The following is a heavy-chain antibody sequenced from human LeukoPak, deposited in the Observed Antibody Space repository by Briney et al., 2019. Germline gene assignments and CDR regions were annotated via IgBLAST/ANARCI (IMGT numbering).Heavy chain of an antibody. J-gene: IGHJ4*02. V-gene: IGHV3-48*03. Sequence: PGGSLRLSCAASGFTFSSYEMNWVRQAPGKGLEWVSCISSSGSTIYYADSVKGRFTISRDNAKNSLYLQMNSLRAEDTAVYYCASPGYYGAYWGQGTLVTVSS. CDR1: GFTFSSYE. D-gene: IGHD3-22*01. CDR3: ASPGYYGAY. CDR2: ISSSGSTI.